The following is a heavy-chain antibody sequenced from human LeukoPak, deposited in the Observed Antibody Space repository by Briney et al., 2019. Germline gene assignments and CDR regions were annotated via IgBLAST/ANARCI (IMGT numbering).Heavy chain of an antibody. Sequence: GESLKISCKGSGYSFTSYWIGWVRQMPGKGLEWMGIVYPCDSDTRYSPSFQGQVTISADKSISTAYLQWSSLKASDTAMYYCARRREAYCGGDCYSEFDYWGQGTLVTVSS. D-gene: IGHD2-21*01. CDR3: ARRREAYCGGDCYSEFDY. J-gene: IGHJ4*02. V-gene: IGHV5-51*01. CDR1: GYSFTSYW. CDR2: VYPCDSDT.